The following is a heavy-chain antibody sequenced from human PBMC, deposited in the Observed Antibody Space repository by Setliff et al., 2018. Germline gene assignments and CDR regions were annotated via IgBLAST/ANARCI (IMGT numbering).Heavy chain of an antibody. V-gene: IGHV4-59*01. J-gene: IGHJ5*02. Sequence: PSETLSLTCTVSGGFIRDYYWNWIRQSPGKGLEWIGYIYYRGTTNYNSSLKSRVTISIDMSKNQFSLKLSSAPAADTAVYFCAAVGIDAGGGWFDPWGHGIPVTVSS. CDR2: IYYRGTT. D-gene: IGHD1-26*01. CDR1: GGFIRDYY. CDR3: AAVGIDAGGGWFDP.